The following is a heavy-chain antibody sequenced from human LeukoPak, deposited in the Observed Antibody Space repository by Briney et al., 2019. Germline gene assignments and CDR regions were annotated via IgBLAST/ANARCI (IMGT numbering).Heavy chain of an antibody. J-gene: IGHJ4*02. Sequence: GRSLRLSCAASGFTFDDYAMHWVRHAPGKGLEWVSGISWNSGSIVYADSVKGRFTISRDNAKNSLYLQMNSLRAEDTALYYCAKGEERWLQSPFDYWGQGTLVTVSS. CDR3: AKGEERWLQSPFDY. D-gene: IGHD5-24*01. CDR2: ISWNSGSI. CDR1: GFTFDDYA. V-gene: IGHV3-9*01.